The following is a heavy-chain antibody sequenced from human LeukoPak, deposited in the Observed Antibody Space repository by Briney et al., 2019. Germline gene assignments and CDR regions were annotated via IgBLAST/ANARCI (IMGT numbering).Heavy chain of an antibody. J-gene: IGHJ4*02. V-gene: IGHV3-64D*09. CDR2: ISSNGGST. CDR1: GFTFSSYA. CDR3: VKPTTGTTYYFDY. Sequence: GGSLRLSCSASGFTFSSYAMHWVRQAPGKGLEYFSAISSNGGSTYYADSVKGRFTISRDNSKNTLYLQMSSLRAEDTAVYYCVKPTTGTTYYFDYWGQGTLVTVSS. D-gene: IGHD1-1*01.